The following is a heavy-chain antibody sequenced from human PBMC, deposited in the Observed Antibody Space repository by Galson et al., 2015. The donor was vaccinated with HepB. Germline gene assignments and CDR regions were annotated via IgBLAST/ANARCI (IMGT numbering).Heavy chain of an antibody. CDR2: ISGSGGST. CDR3: AKDVVGSSGWGDAFDI. J-gene: IGHJ3*02. CDR1: GFTFSSYA. Sequence: SLRLSCAASGFTFSSYAMSWVRQAPGKGLEWVSAISGSGGSTYYADSVKGRFTISRDNSKNTLYLQMNSLRAEDTAVYYCAKDVVGSSGWGDAFDIWGQGTMVTVSS. D-gene: IGHD6-19*01. V-gene: IGHV3-23*01.